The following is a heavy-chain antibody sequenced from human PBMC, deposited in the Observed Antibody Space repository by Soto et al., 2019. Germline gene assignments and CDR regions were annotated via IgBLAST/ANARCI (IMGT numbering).Heavy chain of an antibody. CDR3: AKDRRENDYGDYVISYYYYYGMDV. V-gene: IGHV3-30*18. CDR2: ISYDGSNK. CDR1: GFTFSSYG. J-gene: IGHJ6*02. D-gene: IGHD4-17*01. Sequence: GGSLRLSCAASGFTFSSYGMHWVRQAPGKGLEWVAVISYDGSNKYYADSVKGRFTISRDNSKNTLYLQMNSLRAEDTAVYYCAKDRRENDYGDYVISYYYYYGMDVWGQGTTVTVSS.